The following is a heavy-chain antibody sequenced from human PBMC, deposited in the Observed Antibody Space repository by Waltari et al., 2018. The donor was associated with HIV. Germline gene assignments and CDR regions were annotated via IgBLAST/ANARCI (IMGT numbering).Heavy chain of an antibody. Sequence: EVQLLESGGGLVQPGGSLRLSCAASGFTFSSYAMSWVRRAPGKGVEGFAAIRGSGGSTYYDDAVKGRFTISRDNSKYTLYLQMNSRRAEDTAVYYCAKGSLWFDPWGQGTLVTVSS. D-gene: IGHD3-10*01. CDR3: AKGSLWFDP. CDR1: GFTFSSYA. J-gene: IGHJ5*02. V-gene: IGHV3-23*01. CDR2: IRGSGGST.